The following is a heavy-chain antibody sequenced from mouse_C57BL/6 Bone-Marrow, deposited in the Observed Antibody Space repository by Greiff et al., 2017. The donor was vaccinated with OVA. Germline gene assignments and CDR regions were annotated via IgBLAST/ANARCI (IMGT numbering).Heavy chain of an antibody. D-gene: IGHD1-1*01. Sequence: EVQLVESGAELVRPGASVKLSCTASGFNIKDDYMHWVKQRPEQGLEWIGWIDPENGDTEYASKFQGKATITADTSSNTAYLQLSSLTSEDTAVYYCTSYGSSYPPWFAYWGQGTLVTVSA. V-gene: IGHV14-4*01. CDR3: TSYGSSYPPWFAY. CDR1: GFNIKDDY. J-gene: IGHJ3*01. CDR2: IDPENGDT.